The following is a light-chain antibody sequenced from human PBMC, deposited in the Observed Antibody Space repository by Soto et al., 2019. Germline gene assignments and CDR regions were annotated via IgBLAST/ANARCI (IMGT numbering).Light chain of an antibody. Sequence: IGLTQSPGTLSLSPGERATLSCRASQSVRDRYLAWYQKNPGQAPRLLIYGAYAKAAGIPDRFSGSGSGTDFTLTISGLEPEALAVYYFQKYGTSPFTFCQGTKLQIK. V-gene: IGKV3-20*01. J-gene: IGKJ2*01. CDR2: GAY. CDR3: QKYGTSPFT. CDR1: QSVRDRY.